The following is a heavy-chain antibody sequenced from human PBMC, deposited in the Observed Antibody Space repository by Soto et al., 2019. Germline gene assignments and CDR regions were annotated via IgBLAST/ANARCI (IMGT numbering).Heavy chain of an antibody. CDR2: ISYDGSNK. CDR3: ARDKYYYDSSGYYYAYYYYGMDV. D-gene: IGHD3-22*01. CDR1: GFTFSSYA. Sequence: PGGSLRLSCAASGFTFSSYAMHWVRQAPGKGLEWVAVISYDGSNKYYADSVKGRFTISRDNSKNTLYLQMNSLRAEDTAVYYCARDKYYYDSSGYYYAYYYYGMDVWGQGTTVTVS. J-gene: IGHJ6*02. V-gene: IGHV3-30-3*01.